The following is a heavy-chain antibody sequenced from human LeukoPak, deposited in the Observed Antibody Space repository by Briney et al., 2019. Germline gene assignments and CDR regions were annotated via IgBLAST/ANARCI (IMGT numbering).Heavy chain of an antibody. CDR1: GFSFNNYW. Sequence: GGSLRLSCAASGFSFNNYWMHWVRQDPGKGLVWVSHINTDGSKTNYAESVKGRFTISRDNAKNMLYLQMNSLRAEDTAVYFCLRESPVTQDYWGQGTLVTVSS. V-gene: IGHV3-74*01. CDR2: INTDGSKT. J-gene: IGHJ4*02. CDR3: LRESPVTQDY. D-gene: IGHD2-21*02.